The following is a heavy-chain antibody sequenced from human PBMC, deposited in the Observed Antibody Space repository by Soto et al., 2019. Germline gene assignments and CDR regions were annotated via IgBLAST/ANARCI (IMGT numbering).Heavy chain of an antibody. CDR1: GFTLSGRS. CDR2: IDNAGTDS. Sequence: EVQLVESGGGLVQPGGSLRLSCAASGFTLSGRSMHWVRQAPGKGLVWVSGIDNAGTDSTYADSVKGRFTSSRDNAKNMLYPQMNSLRVEDTAVYYCARGCFGPDVWGKGTTVTVSS. CDR3: ARGCFGPDV. V-gene: IGHV3-74*01. D-gene: IGHD3-10*01. J-gene: IGHJ6*04.